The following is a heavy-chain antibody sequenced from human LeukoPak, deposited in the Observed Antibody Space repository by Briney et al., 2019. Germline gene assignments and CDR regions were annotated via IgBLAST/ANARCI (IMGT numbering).Heavy chain of an antibody. CDR3: ARDDCYDSSGYYLGGYFDY. CDR2: INPNSGGT. D-gene: IGHD3-22*01. J-gene: IGHJ4*02. CDR1: GYTFTGYY. V-gene: IGHV1-2*02. Sequence: ASVKVSCKASGYTFTGYYMHWVRQAPGQGLEWMGWINPNSGGTNYAQKFQGRVTMTRDTSISTAYMELSRLRSDDTAVYYCARDDCYDSSGYYLGGYFDYWGQGTLVTVSS.